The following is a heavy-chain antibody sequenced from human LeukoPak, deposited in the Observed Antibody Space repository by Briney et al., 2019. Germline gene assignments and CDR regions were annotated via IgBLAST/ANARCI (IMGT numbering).Heavy chain of an antibody. D-gene: IGHD3-9*01. CDR1: GFDCSRYW. J-gene: IGHJ4*02. CDR3: ARGRYVGWLFDY. V-gene: IGHV3-7*03. CDR2: IEQDGGEE. Sequence: GGSLRLSCAASGFDCSRYWMTWVRQAPGKGLEWVANIEQDGGEEYYVDSVKGRFTISRDNAKNSLYLQMNSLRVEDTAVYYCARGRYVGWLFDYWGQGTLVTVSS.